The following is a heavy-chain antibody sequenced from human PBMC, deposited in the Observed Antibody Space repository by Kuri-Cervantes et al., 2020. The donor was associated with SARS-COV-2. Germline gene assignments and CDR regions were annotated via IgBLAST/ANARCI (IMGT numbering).Heavy chain of an antibody. D-gene: IGHD3-22*01. CDR3: ARDWDYYDSSGYYNYFDY. Sequence: GSLRLSCTVSGGSISSGIYYWGWIRQTPGKGLEWIGSIYYSGSTYYNPSLKSRVTISVDTSKNQFSLKLSSVTAADTAVYYCARDWDYYDSSGYYNYFDYWGQGTLVTVSS. V-gene: IGHV4-39*02. CDR1: GGSISSGIYY. CDR2: IYYSGST. J-gene: IGHJ4*02.